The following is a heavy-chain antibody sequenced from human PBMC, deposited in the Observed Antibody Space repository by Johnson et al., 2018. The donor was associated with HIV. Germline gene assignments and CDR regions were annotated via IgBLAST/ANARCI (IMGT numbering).Heavy chain of an antibody. CDR3: ALSYSLDAFDI. J-gene: IGHJ3*02. CDR1: GFTLSDHY. V-gene: IGHV3-72*01. Sequence: VQLVESGGGVVQPGRSLRLSCAASGFTLSDHYMDWVRQAAGKGLEWVGRTKNKANSYTTEYAASVRGRFTISRDDSKNSLYRQMNSLKTEDTAVYYCALSYSLDAFDIWGQGTMVTVSS. CDR2: TKNKANSYTT. D-gene: IGHD2-21*01.